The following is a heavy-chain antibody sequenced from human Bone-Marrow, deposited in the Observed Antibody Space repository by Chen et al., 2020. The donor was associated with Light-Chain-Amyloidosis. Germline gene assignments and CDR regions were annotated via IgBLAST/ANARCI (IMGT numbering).Heavy chain of an antibody. V-gene: IGHV5-51*01. CDR2: IYPDDSDA. D-gene: IGHD5-12*01. J-gene: IGHJ4*02. CDR1: GYTFPNYW. Sequence: VQLEPSRPDVKKPGEYLKIACKGSGYTFPNYWIGWVRQMPGKGLEWMGVIYPDDSDARYSPSFEGQVTISADKSITTAYLQWGSLKASDTAMYYCARRRDGYNFDYWGQGTLVTVSS. CDR3: ARRRDGYNFDY.